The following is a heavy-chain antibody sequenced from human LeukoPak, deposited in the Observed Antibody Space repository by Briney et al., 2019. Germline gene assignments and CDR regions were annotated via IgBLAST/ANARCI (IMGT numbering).Heavy chain of an antibody. CDR3: VRDAPGSNTGDY. CDR2: ISERATRI. Sequence: PGGSLRLSCEASGFXFSSYDINWVRQAPGKGLEWVSYISERATRIEYADSVKGRFIMSRDDANNLLYLQMNSLRAEDTAVYFCVRDAPGSNTGDYWGQGTLVTVSS. D-gene: IGHD2-8*01. V-gene: IGHV3-48*03. J-gene: IGHJ4*02. CDR1: GFXFSSYD.